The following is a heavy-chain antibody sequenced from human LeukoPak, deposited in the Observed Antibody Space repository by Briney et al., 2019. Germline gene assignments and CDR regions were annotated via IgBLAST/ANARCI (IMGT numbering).Heavy chain of an antibody. J-gene: IGHJ6*03. CDR3: ARDNHDFWSGYYELEYYYYYMDV. CDR2: TRKKTNSYTT. V-gene: IGHV3-72*01. D-gene: IGHD3-3*01. Sequence: PGGSLRLSCAASGFTFSDHYMDWVRQAPGKGLEWVGRTRKKTNSYTTEYAASVKGRFTISRDDSKNSLYLQMNSLRAEDTAVYYCARDNHDFWSGYYELEYYYYYMDVWGKGTTVTVSS. CDR1: GFTFSDHY.